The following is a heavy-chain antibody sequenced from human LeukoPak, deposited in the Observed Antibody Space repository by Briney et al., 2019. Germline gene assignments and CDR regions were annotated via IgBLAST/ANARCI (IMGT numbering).Heavy chain of an antibody. V-gene: IGHV1-2*02. CDR3: ARGVGSGSYWENWFDP. CDR1: GYTFTGYY. Sequence: ASVKVSCTASGYTFTGYYMHWVRQAPGQGLEWMGWINPNSGGTNYAQKLQGRVTMTTDTSTSTAYMELRSLRSDDTAVYYCARGVGSGSYWENWFDPWGQGTLVTVSS. D-gene: IGHD3-10*01. CDR2: INPNSGGT. J-gene: IGHJ5*02.